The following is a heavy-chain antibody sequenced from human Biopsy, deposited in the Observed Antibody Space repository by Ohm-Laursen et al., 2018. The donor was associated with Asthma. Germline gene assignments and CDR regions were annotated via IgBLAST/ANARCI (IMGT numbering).Heavy chain of an antibody. CDR1: GFVFSQCG. D-gene: IGHD2-15*01. CDR2: VSSDGHNK. J-gene: IGHJ6*02. Sequence: SLRLSCSASGFVFSQCGMHWVRQGPGKGLEWVALVSSDGHNKYYADSVKGRFTISRDNSKNTLDLQMNSLSAEDSAVYYCARVDGVVEPATRMGGMDVWGQGTTVTVSS. CDR3: ARVDGVVEPATRMGGMDV. V-gene: IGHV3-30*03.